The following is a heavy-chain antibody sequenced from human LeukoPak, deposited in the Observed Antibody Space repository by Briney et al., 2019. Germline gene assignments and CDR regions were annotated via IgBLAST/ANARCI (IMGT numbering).Heavy chain of an antibody. J-gene: IGHJ4*02. D-gene: IGHD2-15*01. Sequence: SQTLSLTCTVSGGSINSGGYYWSWIRQHPGKGLDWVGYIYYSGSTNYNPSLKSRVTMSVDTAKNQFSLKVSSVTAADTAVYYCARARGYCSGGRCYLVDYWGQGTLVTVSS. CDR2: IYYSGST. V-gene: IGHV4-31*03. CDR1: GGSINSGGYY. CDR3: ARARGYCSGGRCYLVDY.